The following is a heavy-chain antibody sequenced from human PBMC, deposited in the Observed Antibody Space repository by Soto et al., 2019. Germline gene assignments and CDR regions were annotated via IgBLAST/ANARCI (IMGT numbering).Heavy chain of an antibody. D-gene: IGHD2-15*01. Sequence: SETLNLTCTVSGGSISSYYWSWIRQPPGKGLEWIGYIYYSGSTNYNPSLKSRVTISVDTSKNQFSLKLSSVTAADTAVYYCARDTHCSGGSCYFGFDYWGQGTLVTVSS. CDR1: GGSISSYY. J-gene: IGHJ4*02. CDR3: ARDTHCSGGSCYFGFDY. V-gene: IGHV4-59*01. CDR2: IYYSGST.